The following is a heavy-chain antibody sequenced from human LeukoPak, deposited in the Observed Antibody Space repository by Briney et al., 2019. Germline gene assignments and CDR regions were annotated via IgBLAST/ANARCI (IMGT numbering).Heavy chain of an antibody. CDR3: AKPGGGDVDV. CDR2: IYHSGST. J-gene: IGHJ3*01. CDR1: GGSISSKKG. Sequence: SETQSLTCAVSGGSISSKKGWSWVRQPTGKGLEWIGEIYHSGSTNYNPSLRSRVTISVEKSKNEFSLKLSPVTAADTALYYCAKPGGGDVDVWGQGTMVTVPS. V-gene: IGHV4-4*02. D-gene: IGHD3-16*01.